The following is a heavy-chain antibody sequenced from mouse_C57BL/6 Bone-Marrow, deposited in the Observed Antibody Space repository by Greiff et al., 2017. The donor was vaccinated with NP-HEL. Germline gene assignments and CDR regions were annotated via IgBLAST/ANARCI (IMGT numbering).Heavy chain of an antibody. J-gene: IGHJ1*03. CDR1: GFTFSDYG. CDR3: ARLGPWYFDV. V-gene: IGHV5-15*01. CDR2: ISNLAYSI. Sequence: EVHLVESGGGLVQPGGSLKLSCAASGFTFSDYGMAWVRQAPRKGPEWVAFISNLAYSIYYADTVTGRFTISRENAKNTLYLEMSSLRSEDTAMYYCARLGPWYFDVWGTGTTVTVSS. D-gene: IGHD3-1*01.